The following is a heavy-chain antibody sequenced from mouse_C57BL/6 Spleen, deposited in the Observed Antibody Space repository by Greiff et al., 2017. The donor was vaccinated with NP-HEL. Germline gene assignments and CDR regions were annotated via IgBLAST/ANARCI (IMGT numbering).Heavy chain of an antibody. CDR3: ARPHYYGSSYPYAMDY. V-gene: IGHV1-55*01. CDR2: IYPGSGST. D-gene: IGHD1-1*01. J-gene: IGHJ4*01. CDR1: GYTFTSYW. Sequence: VQLQQSGAELVKPGASVKMSCKASGYTFTSYWITWVKQRPGQGLEWLGDIYPGSGSTNYNEKFTSKATLTVDTSSSTAYMQLSSLTSEDSAVYYCARPHYYGSSYPYAMDYWGQGTSVTVSS.